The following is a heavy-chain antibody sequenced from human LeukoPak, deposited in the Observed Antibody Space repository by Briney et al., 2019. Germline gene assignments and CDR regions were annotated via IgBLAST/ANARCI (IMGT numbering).Heavy chain of an antibody. J-gene: IGHJ5*02. Sequence: SETLSLTCAVYGGSFSGYYWSWIRQPPGKGLEWIGEINHSGSTNYNLSLKSRVTISVDTSKNQFSLKLSSVTAADTAVYYCARDGELRYFDWLGGDNWFDPWGQGTLVTVSS. CDR2: INHSGST. CDR1: GGSFSGYY. CDR3: ARDGELRYFDWLGGDNWFDP. D-gene: IGHD3-9*01. V-gene: IGHV4-34*01.